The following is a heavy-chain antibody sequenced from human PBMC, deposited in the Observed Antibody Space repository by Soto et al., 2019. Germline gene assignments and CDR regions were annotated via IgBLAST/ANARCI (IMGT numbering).Heavy chain of an antibody. CDR3: ARDPSIVVVTAAPYYYYGMDV. CDR1: GFTFSSYG. D-gene: IGHD2-21*02. Sequence: VGSLRLSCAASGFTFSSYGMHWVRQAPGKGLEWVAVIWYDGSNKYYADSVKGRFTISRDNSKNTLYLQMNSLRAEDTAVYYCARDPSIVVVTAAPYYYYGMDVWGQGTTVTVSS. V-gene: IGHV3-33*01. CDR2: IWYDGSNK. J-gene: IGHJ6*02.